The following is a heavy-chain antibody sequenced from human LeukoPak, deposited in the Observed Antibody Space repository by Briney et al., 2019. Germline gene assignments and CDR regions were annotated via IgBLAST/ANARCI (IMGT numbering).Heavy chain of an antibody. V-gene: IGHV3-7*01. CDR3: AREGITAAADY. CDR1: GFTFGNAW. CDR2: IKQDGGEK. D-gene: IGHD6-13*01. Sequence: GSLRLSCAASGFTFGNAWMSWVRQAPGKGLEWVANIKQDGGEKYFVDSVKGRFTISRDNAKSSLYLQLNSPRAEDTAVYYCAREGITAAADYWGQGTLVTVSS. J-gene: IGHJ4*02.